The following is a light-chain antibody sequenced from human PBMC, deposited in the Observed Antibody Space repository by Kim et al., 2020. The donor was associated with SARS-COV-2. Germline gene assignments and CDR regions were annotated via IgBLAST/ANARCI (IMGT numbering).Light chain of an antibody. V-gene: IGLV1-44*01. Sequence: ELTQPPSASGTPGQRVTISCSGSSSNIGSNTVNWYQQLPGTAPKLLIYSNNQRPSGVPDRFSGSKSGTSASLAITGLQSEDEADYYCAAWDDSLNGLVFGGGTQLTVL. CDR2: SNN. CDR1: SSNIGSNT. J-gene: IGLJ2*01. CDR3: AAWDDSLNGLV.